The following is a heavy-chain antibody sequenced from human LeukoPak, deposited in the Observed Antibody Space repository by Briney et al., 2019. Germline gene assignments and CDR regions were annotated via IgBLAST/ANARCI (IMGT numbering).Heavy chain of an antibody. Sequence: PGGSLRLSCAASGFTFSSNAMSWVRQAPGKGLEWVSSVSGSGGRTYYADSVKGRFTISRDNSKNTLSLQMNSLRAEDTALYYCAKDKGNNYYYYGMDVWGQGTTVTVS. CDR3: AKDKGNNYYYYGMDV. J-gene: IGHJ6*02. V-gene: IGHV3-23*01. CDR1: GFTFSSNA. CDR2: VSGSGGRT.